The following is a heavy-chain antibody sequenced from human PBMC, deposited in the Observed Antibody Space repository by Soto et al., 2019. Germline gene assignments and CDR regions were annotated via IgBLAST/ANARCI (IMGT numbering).Heavy chain of an antibody. V-gene: IGHV3-74*01. D-gene: IGHD3-10*01. J-gene: IGHJ4*02. Sequence: EVQLVQSGGGLVQPGVSLRLSCAASGFTFTTFSSYWMHWVRQTPGQGLVWVSRINGDGSRATYADTVKGRFTISRDNAQNTLYLQMDSLRAEDTAMYYCATSGVDSRFYFDCWGQGTPVTVS. CDR2: INGDGSRA. CDR1: GFTFTTFSSYW. CDR3: ATSGVDSRFYFDC.